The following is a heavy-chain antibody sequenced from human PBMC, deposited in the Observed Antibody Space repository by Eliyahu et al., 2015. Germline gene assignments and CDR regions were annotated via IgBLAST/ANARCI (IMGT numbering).Heavy chain of an antibody. V-gene: IGHV3-15*01. Sequence: GRIKSKTDGGTTDYAAPVKGRFTISRDDSKNTLYLQMNSLKTEDTAVYYCTTGARGQGYDFWSGYLGGDYWGQGTLVTVSS. D-gene: IGHD3-3*01. J-gene: IGHJ4*02. CDR3: TTGARGQGYDFWSGYLGGDY. CDR2: IKSKTDGGTT.